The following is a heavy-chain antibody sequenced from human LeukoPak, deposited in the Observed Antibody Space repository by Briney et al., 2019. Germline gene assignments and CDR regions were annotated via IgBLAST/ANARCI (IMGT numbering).Heavy chain of an antibody. J-gene: IGHJ6*03. V-gene: IGHV4-4*09. Sequence: PSETLSLTCTVSGGSISSYYWSWIRQPPGKGLEWIGYIYTSGSTNYNPSLKSRVTISVDPSKNQFSLKLSSVTAADTAVYYCARAILNSSSWASYYYYMDVWGKGTTVTVSS. CDR1: GGSISSYY. CDR3: ARAILNSSSWASYYYYMDV. D-gene: IGHD6-6*01. CDR2: IYTSGST.